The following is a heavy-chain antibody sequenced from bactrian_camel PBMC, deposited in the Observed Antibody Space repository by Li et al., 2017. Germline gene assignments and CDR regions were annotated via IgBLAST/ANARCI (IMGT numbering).Heavy chain of an antibody. V-gene: IGHV3S53*01. D-gene: IGHD1*01. Sequence: HVQLVESGGGSVQSGGSLRLSCAGSGYIQNYVCMGWFRQAPGKEREGVAAIRSDGTTSYADSVKGRFTISNDYGIAKKTLYLYMNTLKSEDTAIYYCAAIPCPPYDLDMFFSYPGMNYYGRGTQVTVS. CDR2: IRSDGTT. CDR3: AAIPCPPYDLDMFFSYPGMNY. CDR1: GYIQNYVC. J-gene: IGHJ4*01.